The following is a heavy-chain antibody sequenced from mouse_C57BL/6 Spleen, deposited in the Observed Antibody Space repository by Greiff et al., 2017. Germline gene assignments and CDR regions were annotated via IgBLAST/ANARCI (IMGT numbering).Heavy chain of an antibody. V-gene: IGHV5-17*01. J-gene: IGHJ4*01. Sequence: EVKLVESGGGLVKPGGSLKLSCAASGFTFSDYGMHWVRQAPEKGLEGVAYISSGSSTIYYADTVKGRFTISRDNAKNTLFLQMTSLRAEDTAMYYCARRRGYDGAMDYWGQGTSVTVSS. CDR1: GFTFSDYG. CDR3: ARRRGYDGAMDY. CDR2: ISSGSSTI. D-gene: IGHD2-2*01.